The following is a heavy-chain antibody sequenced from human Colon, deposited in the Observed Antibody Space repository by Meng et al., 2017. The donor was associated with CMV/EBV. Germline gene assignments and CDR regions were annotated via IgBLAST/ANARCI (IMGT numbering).Heavy chain of an antibody. CDR3: ARGMLESRTDAFDV. CDR1: GFTFSSYW. D-gene: IGHD3-3*01. Sequence: GGSLRLSCAASGFTFSSYWMHWVRQAPGKGLVWVSRINSDGSSTSYADSVKGRFTISRDSAKNTVYLQMNSLRDEDTAMYYCARGMLESRTDAFDVWGQGTMVTVS. CDR2: INSDGSST. V-gene: IGHV3-74*01. J-gene: IGHJ3*01.